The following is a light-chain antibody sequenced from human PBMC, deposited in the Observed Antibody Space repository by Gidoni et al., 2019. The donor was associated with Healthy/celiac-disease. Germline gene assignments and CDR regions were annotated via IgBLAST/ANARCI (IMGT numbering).Light chain of an antibody. CDR1: SSDVWSHNL. Sequence: SALTPPASVSRPPGQSFTISCTGTSSDVWSHNLVAWYQQHPGKAPKLMIYDGSKRPSGVSNRFSGSKSGNTAAMTISGLQAEIEEDYYCCSYAGSSTWVFGGGTKLTVL. CDR3: CSYAGSSTWV. CDR2: DGS. J-gene: IGLJ3*02. V-gene: IGLV2-23*01.